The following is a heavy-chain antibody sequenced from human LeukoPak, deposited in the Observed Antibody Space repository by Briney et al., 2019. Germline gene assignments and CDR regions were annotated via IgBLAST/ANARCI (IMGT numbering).Heavy chain of an antibody. D-gene: IGHD5-18*01. CDR2: INPSGGST. J-gene: IGHJ5*02. CDR1: GYTFTSYY. CDR3: ARDRGTAMAYNWFDP. Sequence: ASVKVSCKASGYTFTSYYMHWVRQAPGQGLEWMGLINPSGGSTSYAQKFQGRVTMTRDTSTSTVYMELSSLRSEDTAVYYCARDRGTAMAYNWFDPWGQGTLVTVPS. V-gene: IGHV1-46*01.